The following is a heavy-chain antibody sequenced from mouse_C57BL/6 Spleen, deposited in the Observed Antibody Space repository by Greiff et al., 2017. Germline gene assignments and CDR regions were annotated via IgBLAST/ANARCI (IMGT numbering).Heavy chain of an antibody. J-gene: IGHJ4*01. CDR3: ASPGSSFFYAMDY. V-gene: IGHV1-54*01. CDR1: GYAFTNYL. CDR2: INPGSGGT. Sequence: QVQLQQSGAELVRPGTSVKVSCKASGYAFTNYLIEWVKQRPGQGLEWIGVINPGSGGTNYNEKFKGKATLTADKSSSTAYMQLSSLTSEDSAVYFCASPGSSFFYAMDYWGQGTSVTGSS. D-gene: IGHD1-1*01.